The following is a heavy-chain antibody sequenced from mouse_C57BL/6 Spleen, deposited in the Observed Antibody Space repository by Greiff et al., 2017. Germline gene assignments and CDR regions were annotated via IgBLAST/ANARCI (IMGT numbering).Heavy chain of an antibody. J-gene: IGHJ4*01. D-gene: IGHD3-2*02. V-gene: IGHV1-7*01. CDR2: INPSSGYT. CDR1: GYTFTSYW. CDR3: AKQLRPLYYAMDY. Sequence: VQLQQSGAELAKPGASVKLSCKASGYTFTSYWMHWVKQRPGQGLELIGYINPSSGYTKYNQKFKDKATLTADKSSSTAYMQLSSLTYEDSAVYYCAKQLRPLYYAMDYWGQGTSVTVSS.